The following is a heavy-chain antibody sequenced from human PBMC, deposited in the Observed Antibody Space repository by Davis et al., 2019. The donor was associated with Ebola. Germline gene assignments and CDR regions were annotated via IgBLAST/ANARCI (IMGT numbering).Heavy chain of an antibody. D-gene: IGHD3-3*01. CDR1: GYTFTSYG. Sequence: AASVKVSCKASGYTFTSYGISWVRQAPGQGLEWMGWISAYNGNTNYAQKLQGRVTMTTDTSTSTAYMELRSLRSDDTAVYYCARGGTDDFWSGYYYYYHGMDVWGQGTTVTVSS. V-gene: IGHV1-18*01. J-gene: IGHJ6*02. CDR2: ISAYNGNT. CDR3: ARGGTDDFWSGYYYYYHGMDV.